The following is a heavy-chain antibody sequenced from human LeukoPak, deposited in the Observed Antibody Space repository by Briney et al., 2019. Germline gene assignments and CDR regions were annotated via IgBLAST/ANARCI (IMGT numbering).Heavy chain of an antibody. CDR2: IYWDHDK. V-gene: IGHV2-5*02. CDR3: ARLYYYGSGSYFYFDY. J-gene: IGHJ4*02. CDR1: GFSLSTSGVG. Sequence: SGPALVNPTPTLTLTCTFSGFSLSTSGVGVGWIRQPPAKALEWLALIYWDHDKRYSPSLKTRLTITKDTSQNQVVLTMTNMYPVDTATYYCARLYYYGSGSYFYFDYWGQGTLVTVSS. D-gene: IGHD3-10*01.